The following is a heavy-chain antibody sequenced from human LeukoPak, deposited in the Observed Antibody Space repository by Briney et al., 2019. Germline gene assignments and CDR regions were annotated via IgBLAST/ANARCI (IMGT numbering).Heavy chain of an antibody. J-gene: IGHJ4*02. D-gene: IGHD6-13*01. CDR1: GFTFSSYG. Sequence: GGSLRLSCAASGFTFSSYGMSWVRQAPGKGLEWVSAISGSGGSTYYADSVKGRFTISRDNSKNTLHLQMNSLRAEDTAVYYCAKGAGPDSSSWYFDYWGQGTLVTVSS. CDR3: AKGAGPDSSSWYFDY. V-gene: IGHV3-23*01. CDR2: ISGSGGST.